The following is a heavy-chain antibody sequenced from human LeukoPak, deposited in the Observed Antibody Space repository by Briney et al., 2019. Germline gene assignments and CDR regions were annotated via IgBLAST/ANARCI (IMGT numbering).Heavy chain of an antibody. D-gene: IGHD6-19*01. Sequence: GGSLRLSCAASGFTFSSYWMSWVRQAPGKGLEWVANIKQDGSEKYYVDSVKGRFTISRDNAKNSLYLQMNSLRAADTAVYYCARGFGYSSSPFGYWGQGTLVTVSS. CDR1: GFTFSSYW. J-gene: IGHJ4*02. CDR2: IKQDGSEK. CDR3: ARGFGYSSSPFGY. V-gene: IGHV3-7*01.